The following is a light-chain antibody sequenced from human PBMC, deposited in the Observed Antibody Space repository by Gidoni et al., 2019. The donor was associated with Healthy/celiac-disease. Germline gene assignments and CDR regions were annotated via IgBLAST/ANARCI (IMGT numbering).Light chain of an antibody. CDR1: QSVSSSY. V-gene: IGKV3-20*01. CDR3: QQYGSSPLT. CDR2: GAS. J-gene: IGKJ4*01. Sequence: IVLTQSPGTLSSSPGERATLSCRASQSVSSSYLAWYQQKPGQAPRLLIYGASSRATGIPDRFSGSGSVTDFTLTISRLEPEDFAVYYCQQYGSSPLTFGGGTKVEIK.